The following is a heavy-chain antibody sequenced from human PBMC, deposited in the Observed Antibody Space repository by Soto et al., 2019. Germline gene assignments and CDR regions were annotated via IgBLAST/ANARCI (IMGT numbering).Heavy chain of an antibody. CDR3: ATDLIPDTSWLALDY. CDR1: GFTFSSYW. CDR2: IKQDGSEK. D-gene: IGHD6-19*01. V-gene: IGHV3-7*01. Sequence: GGSLRLSCAASGFTFSSYWMSWARQAPGKGLEWVANIKQDGSEKYYVDSVKGRFTISRDNAKNSLYLQMNSLRAEDTAVYYWATDLIPDTSWLALDYWRQGTLVPVSS. J-gene: IGHJ4*02.